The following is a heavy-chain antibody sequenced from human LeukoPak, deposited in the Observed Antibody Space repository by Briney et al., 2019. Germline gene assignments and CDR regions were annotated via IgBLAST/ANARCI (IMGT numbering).Heavy chain of an antibody. CDR1: GSTFTGYY. J-gene: IGHJ4*02. Sequence: ASVKVSCKASGSTFTGYYMHWVRQAPGQGLEWMGWINHNSGGTNYAQKFQGRVTMTRDTSISTAYMELSRLRADDTAVYYCARGSHIVVVTALHWGQGTLVTVSS. CDR3: ARGSHIVVVTALH. V-gene: IGHV1-2*02. CDR2: INHNSGGT. D-gene: IGHD2-21*02.